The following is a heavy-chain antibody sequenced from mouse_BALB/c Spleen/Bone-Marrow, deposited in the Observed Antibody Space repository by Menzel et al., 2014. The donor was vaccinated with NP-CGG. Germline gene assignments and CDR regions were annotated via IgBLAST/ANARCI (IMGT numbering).Heavy chain of an antibody. J-gene: IGHJ4*01. Sequence: VQLPQSGPELVKPGASVTMSCKASGYTFTDYVMNWVRPRTGQGLAWFGEIYPGSGRVHHNEKFTGKPTLTADKSSNTVYMHXSSLTSEDXXXXXXXXXXXXXAMDXWGXGTSVPVSS. CDR1: GYTFTDYV. CDR2: IYPGSGRV. CDR3: XXXXXXXAMDX. V-gene: IGHV1-83*01.